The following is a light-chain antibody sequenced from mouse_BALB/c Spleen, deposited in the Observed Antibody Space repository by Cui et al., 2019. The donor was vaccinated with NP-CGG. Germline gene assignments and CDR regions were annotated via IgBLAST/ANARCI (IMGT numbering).Light chain of an antibody. J-gene: IGLJ1*01. CDR3: ALWYSNHWV. CDR2: GTN. CDR1: TGAITTSNY. Sequence: QAVVTQESAPTTSPGETVTLTCRSSTGAITTSNYANWVQEKQDHLFTGLIGGTNNRVPGIPARFSGSLIGDKAVLTITGAQTEGEAIYFCALWYSNHWVFGGGTRLTVL. V-gene: IGLV1*01.